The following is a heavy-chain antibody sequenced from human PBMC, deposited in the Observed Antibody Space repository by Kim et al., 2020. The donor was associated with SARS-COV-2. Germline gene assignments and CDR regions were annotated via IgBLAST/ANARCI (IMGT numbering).Heavy chain of an antibody. V-gene: IGHV3-23*01. CDR3: AADQYSGSLGVLGLFDP. D-gene: IGHD1-26*01. CDR1: GFTFSSYA. CDR2: ISGSGGST. J-gene: IGHJ5*02. Sequence: GGSLRLSCAASGFTFSSYAMSWVRQAPGKGLEWVSAISGSGGSTYYADSVKGRFTISRDNSKNTLYLQMNSLRAEDTAVYYCAADQYSGSLGVLGLFDPWGQGTLVTVSS.